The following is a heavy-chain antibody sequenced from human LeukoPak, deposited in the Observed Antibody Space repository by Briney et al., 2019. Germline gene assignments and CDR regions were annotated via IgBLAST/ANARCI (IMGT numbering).Heavy chain of an antibody. CDR1: GFTFSSYS. D-gene: IGHD2-2*01. J-gene: IGHJ6*03. V-gene: IGHV3-21*01. Sequence: GGSLRLSCAASGFTFSSYSMNWVRQAPGEGLEWVSSISTSSSYIYYADSMKGRFTISRDNAKNSLYLQMNSLRAEDTAVYYCARRAPAAIYYYYMDVWGKGTSVTVSS. CDR2: ISTSSSYI. CDR3: ARRAPAAIYYYYMDV.